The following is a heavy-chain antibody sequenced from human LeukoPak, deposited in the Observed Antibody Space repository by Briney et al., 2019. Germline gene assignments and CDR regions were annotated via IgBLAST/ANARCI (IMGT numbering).Heavy chain of an antibody. V-gene: IGHV3-23*01. CDR2: ISGSGGST. CDR3: AKATMVMTFDY. J-gene: IGHJ4*02. CDR1: GFTFSNYA. D-gene: IGHD4/OR15-4a*01. Sequence: GGSLRLPCAASGFTFSNYAMSWVRQAPGKGLEWVSAISGSGGSTYYADSVKGRYTISRDNSKITLYLQINSLRAEDTAVYYCAKATMVMTFDYWGQGTLVTVSS.